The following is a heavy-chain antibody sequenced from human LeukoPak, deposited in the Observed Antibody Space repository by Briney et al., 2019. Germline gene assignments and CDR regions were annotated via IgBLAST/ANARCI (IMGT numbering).Heavy chain of an antibody. V-gene: IGHV1-69*13. CDR2: IIPIFGTA. J-gene: IGHJ6*02. CDR1: GGTFSSYA. D-gene: IGHD2-2*01. CDR3: ARPRLYQLPFCMDV. Sequence: SVQVSCQASGGTFSSYAISWVRQAPGQGLEWMGGIIPIFGTANYAQKFQGRVTITADESTSTAYMELSSLRSEDTAVYYCARPRLYQLPFCMDVWGQGTTVTVSS.